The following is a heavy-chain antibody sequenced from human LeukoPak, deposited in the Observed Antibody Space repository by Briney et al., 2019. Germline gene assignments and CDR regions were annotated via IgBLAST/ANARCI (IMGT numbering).Heavy chain of an antibody. D-gene: IGHD5-24*01. CDR2: ISSSSSTI. CDR1: GFTFSSYS. CDR3: AKKDGYNLNFDL. V-gene: IGHV3-48*04. J-gene: IGHJ2*01. Sequence: PGGSLRLSCAASGFTFSSYSMNWVRQAPGKGLEWVSYISSSSSTIYYADSVKGRFTISRDNAKNSLYLQMNSLRAEDTAVYYCAKKDGYNLNFDLWGRGTLVTVSS.